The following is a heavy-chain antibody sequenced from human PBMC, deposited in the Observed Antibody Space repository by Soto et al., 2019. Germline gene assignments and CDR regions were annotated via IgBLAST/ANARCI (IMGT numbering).Heavy chain of an antibody. J-gene: IGHJ3*02. CDR3: ARDHDSSRGAFDI. CDR1: GFTFSSYG. D-gene: IGHD6-19*01. V-gene: IGHV3-33*01. CDR2: IWYDGSNK. Sequence: GGSLRLSCAASGFTFSSYGMHWVRQAPGKGLEWVAVIWYDGSNKYYADSVKGRFTISRDNSKNTLYLQMNSLRAEDTAVYYCARDHDSSRGAFDIWGQGTMVTVSS.